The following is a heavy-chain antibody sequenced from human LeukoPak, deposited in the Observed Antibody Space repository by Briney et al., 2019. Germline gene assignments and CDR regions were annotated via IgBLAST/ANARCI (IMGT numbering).Heavy chain of an antibody. CDR3: ARGGDIVVVPAAILFDI. V-gene: IGHV1-46*03. Sequence: ASVKVSCKASGYTFTSYYMHWLRQAPGQGLEWMGIINPSGGSTSYAQKFQGRVTITRDTSTSTVYMELSSLRSEDTAVYYCARGGDIVVVPAAILFDIWGQGTMVTVSS. CDR1: GYTFTSYY. D-gene: IGHD2-2*01. CDR2: INPSGGST. J-gene: IGHJ3*02.